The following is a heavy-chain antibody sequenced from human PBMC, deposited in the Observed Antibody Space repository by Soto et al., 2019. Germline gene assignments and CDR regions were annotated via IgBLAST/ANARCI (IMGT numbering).Heavy chain of an antibody. Sequence: QVQLQESGPGLVKPSQTLSLTCTVSGDSISGGGYYWSWIRQNPGKGLEWIGFIYYTGTTTYNPSLKSRVTISVDTSKNQFSLKLSSVTAADTAVYYCARECGSYSSYFDHWGQGTLVTVSP. CDR2: IYYTGTT. CDR3: ARECGSYSSYFDH. CDR1: GDSISGGGYY. V-gene: IGHV4-31*03. J-gene: IGHJ4*02. D-gene: IGHD1-26*01.